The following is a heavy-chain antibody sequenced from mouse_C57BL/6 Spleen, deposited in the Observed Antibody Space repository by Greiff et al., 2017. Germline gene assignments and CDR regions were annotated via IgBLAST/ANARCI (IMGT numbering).Heavy chain of an antibody. Sequence: EVQLVESGGGLVKPGGSLKLSCAASGFTFSDYGMHWVRQAPEKGLEWVAYISSGSSTIYYADTVKGRFTISRDNAKDTLFLKMTSLRSEETAMYYCARERLRRYAMDYWGQGTSVTVSS. CDR2: ISSGSSTI. J-gene: IGHJ4*01. V-gene: IGHV5-17*01. CDR3: ARERLRRYAMDY. CDR1: GFTFSDYG. D-gene: IGHD2-2*01.